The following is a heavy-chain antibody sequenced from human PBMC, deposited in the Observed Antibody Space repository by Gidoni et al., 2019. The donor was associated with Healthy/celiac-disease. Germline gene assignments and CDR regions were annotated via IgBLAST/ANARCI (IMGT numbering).Heavy chain of an antibody. CDR3: AKDGLERDIVVVVAASLYYYYGMDV. D-gene: IGHD2-15*01. CDR1: GFTVCSYA. Sequence: DVQLLESGGGLAQPGGSLRLSCEASGFTVCSYAMRWVRQPPGKGLEWGSAIRGSGGSTYYADSVEGRFTISRDNSKNTLYLQMNSLRAEDTAVYYCAKDGLERDIVVVVAASLYYYYGMDVWGQGTTVTVSS. J-gene: IGHJ6*02. V-gene: IGHV3-23*01. CDR2: IRGSGGST.